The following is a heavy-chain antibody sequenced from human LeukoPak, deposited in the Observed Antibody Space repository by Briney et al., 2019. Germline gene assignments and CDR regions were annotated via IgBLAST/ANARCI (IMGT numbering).Heavy chain of an antibody. Sequence: GGSLRLSCAVSGYTVSSNYMSWARQAPGKGLEWVSIIYSGSRTDYADSVKGRFTISRDNSKDRLHLQMNSLRPEDTAVYYCARAPVRAAAWVDYWGQGTLVTVSS. CDR1: GYTVSSNY. D-gene: IGHD6-13*01. CDR2: IYSGSRT. V-gene: IGHV3-66*01. J-gene: IGHJ4*02. CDR3: ARAPVRAAAWVDY.